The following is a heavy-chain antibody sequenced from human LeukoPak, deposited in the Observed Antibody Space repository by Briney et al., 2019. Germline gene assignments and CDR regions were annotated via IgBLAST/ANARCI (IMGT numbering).Heavy chain of an antibody. D-gene: IGHD6-19*01. Sequence: SETLSLTCGVSGGSFSSHYWTWIRQPPGKGLEWIGEINPRGSTNYNPSLQSRVTVSADTSRNQLSLSLTSVTAADSAVYFCARGLRQGSAWSWGPKEKSYQYMDVWGTGTTVIVSS. CDR3: ARGLRQGSAWSWGPKEKSYQYMDV. CDR2: INPRGST. J-gene: IGHJ6*04. V-gene: IGHV4-34*01. CDR1: GGSFSSHY.